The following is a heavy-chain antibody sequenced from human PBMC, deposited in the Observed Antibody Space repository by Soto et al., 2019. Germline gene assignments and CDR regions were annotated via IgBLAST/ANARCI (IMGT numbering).Heavy chain of an antibody. Sequence: GASVKVSGKASGYTFTSSGISWVRQAPGQGLEWMGWISAYNGNTNYAQKLQGRVTMTTDTSTSTAYMELRSLRSDDTAVYYCARDGRYGSGKRWFDPWGQGTLVTVSS. J-gene: IGHJ5*02. CDR2: ISAYNGNT. V-gene: IGHV1-18*01. CDR3: ARDGRYGSGKRWFDP. CDR1: GYTFTSSG. D-gene: IGHD3-10*01.